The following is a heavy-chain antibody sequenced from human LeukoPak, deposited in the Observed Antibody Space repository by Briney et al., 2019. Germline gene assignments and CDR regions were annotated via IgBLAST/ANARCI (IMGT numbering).Heavy chain of an antibody. V-gene: IGHV3-7*03. Sequence: GGSLRLSCGTAGLVFSDFCMTWVRHAPGKGLEWVAYIKQEGSLTFYMSSAKGRFTISRDNAKSSLYLQINSLRVGDTAIYYCVRDSYTREWHEIESDYWGQGTLVTVSS. CDR2: IKQEGSLT. CDR3: VRDSYTREWHEIESDY. J-gene: IGHJ4*02. CDR1: GLVFSDFC. D-gene: IGHD6-13*01.